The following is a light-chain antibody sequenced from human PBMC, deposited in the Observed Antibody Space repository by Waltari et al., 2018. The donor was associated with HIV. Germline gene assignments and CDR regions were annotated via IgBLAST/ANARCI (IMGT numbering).Light chain of an antibody. CDR1: SSDVGGYNY. CDR3: SSYTSSSTLYV. Sequence: QSALTQPASVSGSPGQSITISCTGTSSDVGGYNYVSWYQQHPGPAPKLIIYYVTNRPSGISIRFSGSKSANTASLPISGLQAEDEADYYCSSYTSSSTLYVFGTGTKVTVL. J-gene: IGLJ1*01. CDR2: YVT. V-gene: IGLV2-14*03.